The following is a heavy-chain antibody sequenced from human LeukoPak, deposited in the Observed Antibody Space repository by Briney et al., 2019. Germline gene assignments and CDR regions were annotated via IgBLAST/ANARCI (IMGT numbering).Heavy chain of an antibody. CDR2: MYSVGTT. V-gene: IGHV3-66*01. J-gene: IGHJ4*02. CDR1: GFIVGANF. D-gene: IGHD1-26*01. CDR3: ARDLSAYSYGFGGDC. Sequence: PGGSLRLSCEASGFIVGANFMNWVRQAPGKGLEWVAVMYSVGTTHYADSVKGRFTVSRDPSKNAVYLQMDSLRVEDTAVYYCARDLSAYSYGFGGDCWGQGERVIVSS.